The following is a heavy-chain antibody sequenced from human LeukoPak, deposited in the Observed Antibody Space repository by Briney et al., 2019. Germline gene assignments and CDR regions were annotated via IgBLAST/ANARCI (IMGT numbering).Heavy chain of an antibody. CDR2: ISAYNGNT. CDR3: ARDTRAYCGGDCYPLNFDY. J-gene: IGHJ4*02. CDR1: GYTFTSYG. Sequence: GASVKVSCKASGYTFTSYGISWVRQAPGQGLEWMGWISAYNGNTNYAQKLQGRVTMTTDTSTSTAYMELRSLRSDDTAVYYCARDTRAYCGGDCYPLNFDYWAREPWSPSPQ. D-gene: IGHD2-21*02. V-gene: IGHV1-18*01.